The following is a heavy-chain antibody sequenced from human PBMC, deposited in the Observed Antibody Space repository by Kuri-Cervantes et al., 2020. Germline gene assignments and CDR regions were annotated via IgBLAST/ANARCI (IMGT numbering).Heavy chain of an antibody. CDR3: ARGVPYGDYADY. CDR2: INHSGST. J-gene: IGHJ4*02. CDR1: GGSFSGYY. V-gene: IGHV4-34*01. D-gene: IGHD4-17*01. Sequence: GSLRLSCAVYGGSFSGYYWSWIRQPPGKGLEWIGEINHSGSTNYNPSLKSRVTISVDTSRNQFSLKLSSVTAADTAVYYCARGVPYGDYADYWGQGTLVTVSS.